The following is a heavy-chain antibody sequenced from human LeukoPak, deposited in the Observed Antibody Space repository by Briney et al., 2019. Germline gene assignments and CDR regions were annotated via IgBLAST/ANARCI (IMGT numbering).Heavy chain of an antibody. CDR3: ARATTVTTEFDY. CDR1: GGSFSSYC. D-gene: IGHD4-17*01. Sequence: PSETLCLTCTVSGGSFSSYCLSWVRQPPGKGLEWVGYIYYSGSTNYNPSLKSRVTISVDTSKNQFSLKLSSVTAADTAVYYCARATTVTTEFDYWGQGTLVTVSS. J-gene: IGHJ4*02. CDR2: IYYSGST. V-gene: IGHV4-59*08.